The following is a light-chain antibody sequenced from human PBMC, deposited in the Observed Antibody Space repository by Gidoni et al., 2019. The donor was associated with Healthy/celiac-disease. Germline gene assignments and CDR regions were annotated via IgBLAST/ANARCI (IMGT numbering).Light chain of an antibody. CDR3: QQYNNWPGLT. CDR1: QSVSSN. CDR2: GAS. Sequence: EIVMTQSPATLSVSPGERATLSCRASQSVSSNLAWYKQKPGQAPRLLIYGASTRATGIPARFSGSGSGTEFTLTISSLQSGDFAVYYCQQYNNWPGLTFGGGTKVEIK. J-gene: IGKJ4*01. V-gene: IGKV3-15*01.